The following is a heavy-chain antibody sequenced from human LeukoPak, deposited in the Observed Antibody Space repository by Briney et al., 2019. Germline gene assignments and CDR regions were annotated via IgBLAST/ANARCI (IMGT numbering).Heavy chain of an antibody. CDR2: ISGSGGST. J-gene: IGHJ4*02. CDR1: GFTFSSYA. CDR3: ARRFYYGSGIEPYDY. V-gene: IGHV3-23*01. D-gene: IGHD3-10*01. Sequence: GGSLRLSCAASGFTFSSYAMSWVRQAPGKGLEWVSAISGSGGSTYYADSVKGRFTISRDNSKNTLYLQMNSLRAEDTAVYYCARRFYYGSGIEPYDYWGQGTLVTVSS.